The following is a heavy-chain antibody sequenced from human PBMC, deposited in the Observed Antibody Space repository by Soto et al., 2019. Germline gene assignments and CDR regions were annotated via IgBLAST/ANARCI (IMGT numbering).Heavy chain of an antibody. J-gene: IGHJ3*02. CDR2: IIPIFGTA. Sequence: SVKVSCKASGGTFSSYAISWVRQAPGQGLEWMGGIIPIFGTANYAQKFQGRVTITADESTSTAYMELSSLRSEDTAVYYCAREVRTTVVTGRSDAFDIWGQGTMVTVSS. CDR3: AREVRTTVVTGRSDAFDI. CDR1: GGTFSSYA. D-gene: IGHD4-17*01. V-gene: IGHV1-69*13.